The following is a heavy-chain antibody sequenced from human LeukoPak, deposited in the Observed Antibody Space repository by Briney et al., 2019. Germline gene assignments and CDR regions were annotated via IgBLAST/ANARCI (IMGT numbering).Heavy chain of an antibody. Sequence: ASVKVSCKASGYTFTSYAMHWVRQAPGQRLEWMGWMNAGNGNTKYSQKFQGRVTTTRDTSASTAYMELSSLRSEDTAVYYCARGSTRSSGWYFYFDYWGQGTLVTVSS. V-gene: IGHV1-3*01. CDR2: MNAGNGNT. CDR3: ARGSTRSSGWYFYFDY. CDR1: GYTFTSYA. J-gene: IGHJ4*02. D-gene: IGHD6-19*01.